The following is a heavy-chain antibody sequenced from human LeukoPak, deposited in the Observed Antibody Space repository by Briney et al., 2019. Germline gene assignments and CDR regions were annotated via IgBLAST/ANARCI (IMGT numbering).Heavy chain of an antibody. CDR1: GFTFSNAW. D-gene: IGHD1-26*01. CDR3: TTDWELQFY. Sequence: GGTLRLSCAASGFTFSNAWMSWVRQAPGKGLEWVGRIKSKTDGGITDYAAPVKGRFTISRDDSKNTLYLQMNSLKTEDTAVYYCTTDWELQFYWGQGTLVTVSS. J-gene: IGHJ4*02. CDR2: IKSKTDGGIT. V-gene: IGHV3-15*01.